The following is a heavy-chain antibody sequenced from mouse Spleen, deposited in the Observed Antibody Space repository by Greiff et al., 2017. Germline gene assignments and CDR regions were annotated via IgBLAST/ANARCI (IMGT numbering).Heavy chain of an antibody. Sequence: EVKLMESGAELVKPGASVKLSCTASGFNIKDYYMHWVKQRTEQGLEWIGRIDPEDGETKYAPKFQGKATITADTSSNTAYLQLSSLTSEDTAVYYCASSHDDGYYAMDYWGQGTSVTVSS. J-gene: IGHJ4*01. CDR1: GFNIKDYY. CDR3: ASSHDDGYYAMDY. D-gene: IGHD2-3*01. V-gene: IGHV14-2*01. CDR2: IDPEDGET.